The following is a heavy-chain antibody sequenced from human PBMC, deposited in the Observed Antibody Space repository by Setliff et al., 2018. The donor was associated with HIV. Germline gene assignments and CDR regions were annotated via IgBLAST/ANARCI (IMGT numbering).Heavy chain of an antibody. D-gene: IGHD3-10*01. CDR1: GYTFTYCS. J-gene: IGHJ4*02. CDR3: ARDYYGSGSYFILDY. Sequence: GASVKVSCKASGYTFTYCSLHWLQQAPGQGLERMRWITLYNGNTNYAKKFQGRVTMTTDTSTSTAYMELRSLRSDDTAVYYCARDYYGSGSYFILDYWGPGTLVTVSS. CDR2: ITLYNGNT. V-gene: IGHV1-18*04.